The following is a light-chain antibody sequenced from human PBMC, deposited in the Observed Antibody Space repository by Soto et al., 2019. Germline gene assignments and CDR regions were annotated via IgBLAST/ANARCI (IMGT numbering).Light chain of an antibody. CDR2: KAS. J-gene: IGKJ4*01. Sequence: DIQMTQSPSTLSASVGDRVTITCRASQSISSWLAWYQQKPGKAPTVLIYKASSLESGVPSRFSGSGSGTDFTLTSSSLQPDDFAAYYCQQYNSFPLTVGGGTKVEVK. V-gene: IGKV1-5*03. CDR3: QQYNSFPLT. CDR1: QSISSW.